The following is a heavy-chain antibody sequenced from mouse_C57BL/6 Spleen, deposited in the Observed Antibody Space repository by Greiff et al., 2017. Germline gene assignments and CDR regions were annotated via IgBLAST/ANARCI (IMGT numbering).Heavy chain of an antibody. CDR1: GYSITSGYY. J-gene: IGHJ4*01. D-gene: IGHD1-1*01. CDR3: ARITTVVAHYYAMDY. CDR2: ISDDGSN. Sequence: VQLKESGPGLVKPSQSLSLTCSVTGYSITSGYYWNWIRQFPGNKLEWMGYISDDGSNNYNPSLKNRISITRDTSKNQFFLKLNSMTTEDTATYYCARITTVVAHYYAMDYWGQGTSVTVSS. V-gene: IGHV3-6*01.